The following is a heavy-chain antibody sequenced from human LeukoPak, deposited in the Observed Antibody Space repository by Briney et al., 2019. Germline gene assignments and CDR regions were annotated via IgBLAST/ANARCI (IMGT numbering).Heavy chain of an antibody. CDR1: GFTLSTSW. CDR3: SSYNWNSAAY. V-gene: IGHV3-74*01. D-gene: IGHD1-7*01. CDR2: INSDGSST. Sequence: GGSLRLSCAASGFTLSTSWMHWVRQAPGKGPVWVSRINSDGSSTNYAASVRGRFTVSRDNAVNTLYLQMNSLSPEDTGVYYCSSYNWNSAAYWGQGTLVTVSS. J-gene: IGHJ4*02.